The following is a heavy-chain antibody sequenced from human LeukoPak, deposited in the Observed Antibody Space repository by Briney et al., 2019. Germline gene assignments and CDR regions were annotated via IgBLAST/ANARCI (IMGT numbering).Heavy chain of an antibody. D-gene: IGHD6-13*01. V-gene: IGHV3-30-3*01. CDR2: ISYDGSNK. CDR3: ARVAAAGPKEDY. J-gene: IGHJ4*02. CDR1: GFTFSSYA. Sequence: GGSLRLSCAASGFTFSSYAMHWVRQAPGKGLEWVAVISYDGSNKYYADSVKGRFTISRDNSKHTLYLQMNSLRAEDTAVYYCARVAAAGPKEDYWGQGTLVTVSS.